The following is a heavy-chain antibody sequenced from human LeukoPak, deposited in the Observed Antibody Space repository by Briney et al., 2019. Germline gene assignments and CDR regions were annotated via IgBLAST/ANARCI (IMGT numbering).Heavy chain of an antibody. CDR3: AKDLNIAAAAADY. Sequence: GGSLRLSCAASGFTFSSFEMDWVRQAPGKGLEWVSYISPSGTTIYYADSVKGRFTISRDNAKNSLYLQMNSLRAEDTAVYYCAKDLNIAAAAADYWGQGTLVTVSS. D-gene: IGHD6-13*01. V-gene: IGHV3-48*03. CDR1: GFTFSSFE. CDR2: ISPSGTTI. J-gene: IGHJ4*02.